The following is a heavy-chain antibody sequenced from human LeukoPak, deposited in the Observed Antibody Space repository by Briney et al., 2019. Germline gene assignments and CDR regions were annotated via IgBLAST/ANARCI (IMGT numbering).Heavy chain of an antibody. Sequence: GGSLRLSCAASGFTSSSYGMHWVRQAPGKGLEWVAFIRYDGSNKYYADSVKGRFTISRDNSKNTLYLQMNSLRAEDTAVYYCAKLFGSWSCSGGSCYLDYWGQGTLVTVSS. CDR3: AKLFGSWSCSGGSCYLDY. CDR1: GFTSSSYG. J-gene: IGHJ4*02. CDR2: IRYDGSNK. D-gene: IGHD2-15*01. V-gene: IGHV3-30*02.